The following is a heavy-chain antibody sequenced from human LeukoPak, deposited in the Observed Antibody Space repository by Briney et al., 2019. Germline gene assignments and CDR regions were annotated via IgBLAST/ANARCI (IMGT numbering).Heavy chain of an antibody. J-gene: IGHJ4*02. D-gene: IGHD2-15*01. CDR2: INQDGSEK. V-gene: IGHV3-7*01. CDR1: GFSFSVFW. CDR3: AREQCSGNSCYYY. Sequence: PGGSLRLSCAASGFSFSVFWMSWVRQAPGEGLEWVANINQDGSEKNYVDSVKGRFTISRDGAKNSLYLQMNSLRAEDAAVYYRAREQCSGNSCYYYWGQGTLVTVSS.